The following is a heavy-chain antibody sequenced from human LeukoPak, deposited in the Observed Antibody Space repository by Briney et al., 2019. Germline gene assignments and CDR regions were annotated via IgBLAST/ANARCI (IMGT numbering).Heavy chain of an antibody. Sequence: ASVKVSCKASGYTFTSYDINWVRQAPGQGLEWMGWMNPNSGNTGYAQKFQGRVTITRNTSISTAYMELSSLRSEDTAVYYCARGPVTEFGELLLDWGQGTLVTVSS. CDR3: ARGPVTEFGELLLD. J-gene: IGHJ4*02. CDR2: MNPNSGNT. V-gene: IGHV1-8*03. CDR1: GYTFTSYD. D-gene: IGHD3-10*01.